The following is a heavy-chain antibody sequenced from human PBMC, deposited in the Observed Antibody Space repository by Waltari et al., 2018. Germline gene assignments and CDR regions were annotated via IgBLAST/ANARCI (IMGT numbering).Heavy chain of an antibody. CDR3: ATRIGDF. CDR1: GYTFTDYN. D-gene: IGHD2-21*01. V-gene: IGHV1-69-2*01. J-gene: IGHJ4*02. CDR2: VTPRDGET. Sequence: VRLQQSGTEVKKPGTTVRISCQVSGYTFTDYNMHWVRQAPGRGLQWMGVVTPRDGETIYGETFQVRISITADTSRDITFLEMTDLKSEDTAVYFCATRIGDFWGQGTSLIVSS.